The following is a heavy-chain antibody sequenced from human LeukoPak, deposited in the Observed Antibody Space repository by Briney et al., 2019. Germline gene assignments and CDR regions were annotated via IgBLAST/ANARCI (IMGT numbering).Heavy chain of an antibody. CDR3: ARGQWELLFDI. Sequence: SETLSLTCTVSGGSISSYYWSWIRQPPGKGLEWIGYIYCSGSTNYNPSLKSRVTISVDTSKNQFSLKLSSETAADTAVYYCARGQWELLFDIWGQGTMVTVSS. CDR2: IYCSGST. V-gene: IGHV4-59*01. D-gene: IGHD1-26*01. J-gene: IGHJ3*02. CDR1: GGSISSYY.